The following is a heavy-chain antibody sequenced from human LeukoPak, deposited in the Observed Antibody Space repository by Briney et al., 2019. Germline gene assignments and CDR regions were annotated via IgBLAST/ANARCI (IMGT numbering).Heavy chain of an antibody. J-gene: IGHJ4*02. CDR1: GFTFSSYG. CDR2: IRYDGSNK. D-gene: IGHD6-13*01. V-gene: IGHV3-30*02. CDR3: AKDSSSWYWERVFDY. Sequence: GGSLRLSCAASGFTFSSYGMHWVRQAPGKGLEWVAFIRYDGSNKYYADSVKGRFTISRDNSKNTLYLQMNSLRAEDTAVYYCAKDSSSWYWERVFDYWGQGTLVTVSS.